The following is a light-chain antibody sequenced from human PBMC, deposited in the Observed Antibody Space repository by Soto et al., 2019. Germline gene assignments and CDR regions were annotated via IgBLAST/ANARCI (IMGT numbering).Light chain of an antibody. V-gene: IGKV3-20*01. CDR1: QTLSNSF. Sequence: EIVFTQSPVTLSLSPGERATLSCRASQTLSNSFIAWYQQKPGQAPRLLIYDTSSRATGVPDRYSASGSGTDFTLTISRLEPEDFAVFFCQQYGTSEIIFGQGTRLEIK. CDR3: QQYGTSEII. J-gene: IGKJ5*01. CDR2: DTS.